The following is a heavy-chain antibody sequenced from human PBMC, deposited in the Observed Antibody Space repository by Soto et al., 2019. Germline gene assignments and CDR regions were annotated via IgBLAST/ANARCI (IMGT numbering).Heavy chain of an antibody. CDR1: GFTFSSYG. CDR3: AKSEFVGNDAFDI. D-gene: IGHD3-10*01. CDR2: ISYDGSNK. J-gene: IGHJ3*02. V-gene: IGHV3-30*18. Sequence: GGSLRLSCAASGFTFSSYGMHWVRQAPGKGLEWVAVISYDGSNKYYADSVKGRFTISRDNSKNTLYLQMNSLRAEDTAVYYCAKSEFVGNDAFDIWGQGTMVTVSS.